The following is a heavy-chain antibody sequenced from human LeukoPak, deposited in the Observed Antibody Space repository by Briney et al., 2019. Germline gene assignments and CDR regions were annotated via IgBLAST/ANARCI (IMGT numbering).Heavy chain of an antibody. CDR1: GFTFSSYA. CDR3: AKAPTPGDYTDY. Sequence: GGSLRLSCAACGFTFSSYAMSWVRQAPGKGLEWVSAISGSGGSTYYADSVKGRFTISRDNSKNTLYLQMNSLRAEDTAVYYCAKAPTPGDYTDYWGQGTLVTVSS. J-gene: IGHJ4*02. V-gene: IGHV3-23*01. D-gene: IGHD4-17*01. CDR2: ISGSGGST.